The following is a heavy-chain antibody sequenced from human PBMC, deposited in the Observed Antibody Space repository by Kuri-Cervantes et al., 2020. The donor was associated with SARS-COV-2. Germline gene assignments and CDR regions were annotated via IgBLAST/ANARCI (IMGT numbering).Heavy chain of an antibody. J-gene: IGHJ4*02. V-gene: IGHV6-1*01. Sequence: LRLSCAISGDSVSSNSAAWNWIRQSPSRGLEWLGRTYYRSEWYNDYAVSVKSRITINPDTSKNQFSLQLNSVTPEDTAVYYCARARWNQPNFDYWGQGTLVTVSS. D-gene: IGHD1-1*01. CDR3: ARARWNQPNFDY. CDR1: GDSVSSNSAA. CDR2: TYYRSEWYN.